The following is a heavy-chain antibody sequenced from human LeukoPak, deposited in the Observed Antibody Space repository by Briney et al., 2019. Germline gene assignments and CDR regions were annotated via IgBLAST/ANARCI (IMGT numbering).Heavy chain of an antibody. CDR1: GGTFSSYA. D-gene: IGHD1-26*01. Sequence: ASVKVSXKASGGTFSSYAISWVRQAPGQGLEWMGRIIPIFGTTNYAQKFQGRVTITTDESTSTAYMELSSLRSEDTAVYYCARDRWELRGDAFDIWGQGTMVTVSS. CDR3: ARDRWELRGDAFDI. J-gene: IGHJ3*02. V-gene: IGHV1-69*05. CDR2: IIPIFGTT.